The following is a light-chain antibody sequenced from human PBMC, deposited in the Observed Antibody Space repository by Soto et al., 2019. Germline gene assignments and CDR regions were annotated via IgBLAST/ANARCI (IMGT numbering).Light chain of an antibody. Sequence: EIVLTQSPGTLSLSPGERATLSCRASQSVNGNFLAWYQQKAGQAPRLLIYGASSRATDIPDRFGGSGSGTDFTLTINRLEPEDFAVYYCHQYGMSPTSFGGGTKVEVK. CDR3: HQYGMSPTS. CDR2: GAS. V-gene: IGKV3-20*01. CDR1: QSVNGNF. J-gene: IGKJ4*01.